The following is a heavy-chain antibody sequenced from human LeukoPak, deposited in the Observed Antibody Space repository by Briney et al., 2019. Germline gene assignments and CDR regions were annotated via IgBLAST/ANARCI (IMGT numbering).Heavy chain of an antibody. J-gene: IGHJ5*02. CDR3: ARDYHDSSGKRWFDP. D-gene: IGHD3-22*01. V-gene: IGHV3-21*01. CDR2: INSSSSCI. Sequence: GGSLRLSCAASGFTFSSYGMNWVRQAPGKGLEWVSSINSSSSCIYYADSVKGRFTISRDNAKNSLYLQMNSLRAEDTAVYYCARDYHDSSGKRWFDPWGQGTLVTVSS. CDR1: GFTFSSYG.